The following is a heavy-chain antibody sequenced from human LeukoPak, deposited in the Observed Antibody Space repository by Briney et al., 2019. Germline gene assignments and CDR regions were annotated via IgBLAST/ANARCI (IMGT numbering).Heavy chain of an antibody. J-gene: IGHJ4*02. V-gene: IGHV3-30*03. Sequence: PGGSLRLSCAASGFTFSSYGMHWVRQAPGKGLEWVAVISYDGSNKYYADSVKGRFTISRDNSKNTLYLQMNSLRAEDTAVYYCAIPYGDNGEIDYWGQGTLVTVSS. CDR3: AIPYGDNGEIDY. CDR2: ISYDGSNK. CDR1: GFTFSSYG. D-gene: IGHD4-17*01.